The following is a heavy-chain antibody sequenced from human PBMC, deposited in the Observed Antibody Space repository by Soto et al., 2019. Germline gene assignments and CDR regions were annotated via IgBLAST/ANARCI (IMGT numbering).Heavy chain of an antibody. V-gene: IGHV3-7*01. D-gene: IGHD3-10*01. CDR1: GFTFGSYW. CDR3: AKFGSGSYGAYALDI. J-gene: IGHJ3*02. Sequence: GGSLRLSCAAAGFTFGSYWMSWVRQAPGKGLEWVANINQGGREKNYVDSVKGRFTISRDDAEKSHHLQMNSLRVEDTAVYYCAKFGSGSYGAYALDIWGQGTMVTVSS. CDR2: INQGGREK.